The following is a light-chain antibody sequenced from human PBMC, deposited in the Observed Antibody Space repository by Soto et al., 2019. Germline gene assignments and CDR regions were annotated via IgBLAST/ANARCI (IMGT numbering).Light chain of an antibody. V-gene: IGLV2-14*01. CDR3: SSYSSSNTPYV. Sequence: QSVLTQPASVSGSPGQSITISCTGTSSDVGGYRYVSWFQQHPGKAPKLMIYEVSNRPSGVSIRFSGSKSGNTASLTISGLQAEDEADYYCSSYSSSNTPYVLGTGTKSPS. J-gene: IGLJ1*01. CDR1: SSDVGGYRY. CDR2: EVS.